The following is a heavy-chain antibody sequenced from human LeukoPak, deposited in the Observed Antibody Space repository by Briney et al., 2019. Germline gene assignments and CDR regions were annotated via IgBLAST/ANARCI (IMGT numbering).Heavy chain of an antibody. V-gene: IGHV3-30*02. D-gene: IGHD3-22*01. CDR2: IRYDGNKK. Sequence: GGSLRLSCAASGFTFNNYGIHWVRQAPGKGLGWVAFIRYDGNKKYYTDSVKGRFTISRDNSKNTLYLQMNSLRAEDTAVYYCAKDMDYDDVSGYYWGFDYWGQGTLVTVSS. J-gene: IGHJ4*02. CDR1: GFTFNNYG. CDR3: AKDMDYDDVSGYYWGFDY.